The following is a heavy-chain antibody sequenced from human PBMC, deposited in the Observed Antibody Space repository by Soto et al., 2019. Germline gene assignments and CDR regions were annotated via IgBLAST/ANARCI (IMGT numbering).Heavy chain of an antibody. CDR3: SRLGYCSGGSCHNY. D-gene: IGHD2-15*01. Sequence: QVQLQESGPGLVKPSQTLSLTCSVSGGAISNDDYYWSWIRQSPGKGLEWIGHSHPSGSAHYNPTLSGRMILSLDTSKSQFSLNLTSVTAADTAIYYCSRLGYCSGGSCHNYWGQGTLVTVSS. J-gene: IGHJ4*02. CDR1: GGAISNDDYY. V-gene: IGHV4-30-4*01. CDR2: SHPSGSA.